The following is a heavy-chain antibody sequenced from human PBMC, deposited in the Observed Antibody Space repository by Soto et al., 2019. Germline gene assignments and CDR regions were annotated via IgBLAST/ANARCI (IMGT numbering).Heavy chain of an antibody. D-gene: IGHD1-26*01. J-gene: IGHJ5*02. V-gene: IGHV4-39*01. CDR2: IYYSGST. CDR3: ARQWELLDWLEP. Sequence: SLTCTVSGGSISSSSYYWGWIRQPPGKGLEWIGSIYYSGSTYYNPSLKSRVTISVDTSKNQFSLKLSSVTAADTAVYYCARQWELLDWLEPWGQGTLVTAPQ. CDR1: GGSISSSSYY.